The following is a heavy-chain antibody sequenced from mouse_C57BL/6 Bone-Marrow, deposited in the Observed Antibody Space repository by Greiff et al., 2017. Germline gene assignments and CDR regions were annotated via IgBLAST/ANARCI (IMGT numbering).Heavy chain of an antibody. D-gene: IGHD2-4*01. CDR3: ARGGLRRRRYAMYA. CDR1: GYTFTSYW. V-gene: IGHV1-69*01. Sequence: QVQLQQPGAELVMPGASVKLSCKASGYTFTSYWMHWVKQRPGQGLEWIGEIDPSDSYTNYNQKFKGKSTLTVDKSSSTAYMQLSSRTSEDSAGYYCARGGLRRRRYAMYAWGQGTSETVSS. CDR2: IDPSDSYT. J-gene: IGHJ4*01.